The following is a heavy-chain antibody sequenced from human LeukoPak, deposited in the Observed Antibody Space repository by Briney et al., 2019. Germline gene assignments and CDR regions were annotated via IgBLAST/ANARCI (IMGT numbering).Heavy chain of an antibody. D-gene: IGHD1-26*01. CDR1: GFTFGDYA. J-gene: IGHJ4*02. V-gene: IGHV3-49*03. CDR3: TTEGATSRLIFDY. Sequence: AGGSLRPSCTASGFTFGDYAMSWFRQAPGKGLEWVGFIRSKAYGGTTEYAASVKGRFTISRDDSKSIAYLQMNSLKTEDTAVYYCTTEGATSRLIFDYWGQGTLVTVSS. CDR2: IRSKAYGGTT.